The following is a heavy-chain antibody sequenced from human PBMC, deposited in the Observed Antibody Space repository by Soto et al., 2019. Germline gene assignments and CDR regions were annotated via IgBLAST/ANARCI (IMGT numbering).Heavy chain of an antibody. D-gene: IGHD6-19*01. CDR1: GYTFSNYG. V-gene: IGHV1-18*01. Sequence: QVQLVQSGAEVKKPGASVTVSCKTSGYTFSNYGINWLRKAPGQGLEWMGGISGYNGNTNYAQTVQGRVTMTTDTSTGTVYMELRSLKSDDTAIYYCSRFIMVGGWFDPNYYHGMDVWGQGTTVTVSS. CDR3: SRFIMVGGWFDPNYYHGMDV. CDR2: ISGYNGNT. J-gene: IGHJ6*02.